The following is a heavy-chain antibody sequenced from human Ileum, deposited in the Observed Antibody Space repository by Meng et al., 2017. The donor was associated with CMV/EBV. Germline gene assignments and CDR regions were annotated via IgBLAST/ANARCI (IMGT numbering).Heavy chain of an antibody. J-gene: IGHJ5*02. CDR1: VSSTY. Sequence: VSSTYMSWVRQAPGKGLEWVSVIYSGGSTYYADSVKGRFTISRDNSKNTLYLQMNSLRAEDTAVYYCARDVIGYCSSTSCYNNWFDPWGQGTLVTVSS. V-gene: IGHV3-53*01. CDR2: IYSGGST. CDR3: ARDVIGYCSSTSCYNNWFDP. D-gene: IGHD2-2*01.